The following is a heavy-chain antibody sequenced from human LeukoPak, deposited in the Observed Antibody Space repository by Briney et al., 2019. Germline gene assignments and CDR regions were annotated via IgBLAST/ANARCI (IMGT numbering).Heavy chain of an antibody. CDR2: INPSSGDT. Sequence: ASVKVSCKASAYTFTHYYVHWVRHAPGQGLEWMGRINPSSGDTNYAQNFQGRVTMTRDTSISTAYMELSRLRSDDTAVYYCATTSGYFYYRGQGTLVTVSS. D-gene: IGHD1-26*01. CDR3: ATTSGYFYY. CDR1: AYTFTHYY. V-gene: IGHV1-2*06. J-gene: IGHJ4*02.